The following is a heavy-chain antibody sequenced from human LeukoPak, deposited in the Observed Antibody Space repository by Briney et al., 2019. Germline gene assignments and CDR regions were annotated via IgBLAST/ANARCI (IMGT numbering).Heavy chain of an antibody. CDR2: INPGGDNT. CDR3: ARIRDGYNVAYEM. D-gene: IGHD5-24*01. V-gene: IGHV1-46*01. CDR1: GYTFTKYY. J-gene: IGHJ3*01. Sequence: ASVKVSCKASGYTFTKYYIHWVRQAPGQGLEWMGLINPGGDNTNYAQNFQGRVTMTRDTSTSTVYMELSSLRSEDTAIYYCARIRDGYNVAYEMGGEGTGPTVPS.